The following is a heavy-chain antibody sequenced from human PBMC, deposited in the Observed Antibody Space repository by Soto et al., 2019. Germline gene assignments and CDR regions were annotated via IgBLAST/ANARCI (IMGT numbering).Heavy chain of an antibody. CDR1: GDSISSGSYY. Sequence: SETLSLTCTVSGDSISSGSYYWVWVRQPPGEGLEWIGSIYSTGTTTYYSQSLKSRVTISVDRSKIQFSLKLSSVTAADTAVYYCARGGVDYYDSSGYYFSPYYFDYWGQGTLVTVS. J-gene: IGHJ4*02. CDR3: ARGGVDYYDSSGYYFSPYYFDY. V-gene: IGHV4-39*07. CDR2: IYSTGTTT. D-gene: IGHD3-22*01.